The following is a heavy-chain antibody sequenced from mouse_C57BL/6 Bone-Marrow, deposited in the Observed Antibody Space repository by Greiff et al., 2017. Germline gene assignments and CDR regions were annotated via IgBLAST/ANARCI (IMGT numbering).Heavy chain of an antibody. CDR1: GYTFTSYW. J-gene: IGHJ2*01. CDR3: ARYYDYPLYYFDH. V-gene: IGHV1-55*01. Sequence: QVQLKQPGAELVKPGASVKMSCKASGYTFTSYWITWVKQRPGQGLEWIGDIYPGSGSTNYNEKFKSKATLTVDTSSSTAYMQLSSLTSEDSAVYYCARYYDYPLYYFDHWGQGTTLTVSS. D-gene: IGHD2-4*01. CDR2: IYPGSGST.